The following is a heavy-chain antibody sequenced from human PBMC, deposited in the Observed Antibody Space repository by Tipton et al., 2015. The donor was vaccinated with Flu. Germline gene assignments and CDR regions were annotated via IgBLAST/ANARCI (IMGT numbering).Heavy chain of an antibody. V-gene: IGHV4-34*01. Sequence: TLSLTCAVYGGSFSAYYWSWIRQPPGKGLEWVGEINHSGTTNYNPPLTSRVTVSADTSKKQFSLKLTSVTAADTAVYYCASKVANWGVWEPLDYWGHGTLVTVSS. CDR1: GGSFSAYY. D-gene: IGHD7-27*01. CDR2: INHSGTT. CDR3: ASKVANWGVWEPLDY. J-gene: IGHJ4*01.